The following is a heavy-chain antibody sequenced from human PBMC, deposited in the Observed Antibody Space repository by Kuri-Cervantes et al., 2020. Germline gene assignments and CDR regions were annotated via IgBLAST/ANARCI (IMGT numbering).Heavy chain of an antibody. CDR3: ARIPVSGSYYAGGYFDY. J-gene: IGHJ4*02. Sequence: LSLTCAASGFTFSSYAMNWVRQAPGKGLYWVSYITSGSSAIYYADSVKGRFTISRDNAKNSLYLQMNSLRAEDTAVYYRARIPVSGSYYAGGYFDYWGQGTLVTVSS. D-gene: IGHD1-26*01. V-gene: IGHV3-48*01. CDR2: ITSGSSAI. CDR1: GFTFSSYA.